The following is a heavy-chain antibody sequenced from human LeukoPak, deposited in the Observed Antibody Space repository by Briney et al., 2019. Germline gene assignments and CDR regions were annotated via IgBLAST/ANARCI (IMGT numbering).Heavy chain of an antibody. Sequence: GGSLRLSCAAPGFTFSSYWMHWVRQAPGKGLVWVSRINTDGSSTSYADSVKGRFTISRDNAKNTLYLQMNSLRAEDTAVYYCAREDSEYDFWSGYYPFDYWGQGTLVTVSS. CDR3: AREDSEYDFWSGYYPFDY. J-gene: IGHJ4*02. D-gene: IGHD3-3*01. CDR2: INTDGSST. V-gene: IGHV3-74*01. CDR1: GFTFSSYW.